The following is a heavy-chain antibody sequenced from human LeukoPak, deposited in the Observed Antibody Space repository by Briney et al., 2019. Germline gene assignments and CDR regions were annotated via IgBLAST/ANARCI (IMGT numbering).Heavy chain of an antibody. V-gene: IGHV3-23*01. D-gene: IGHD3-22*01. CDR2: ITGNGATT. J-gene: IGHJ4*02. CDR3: ARDNVAYYYDSSGYYDY. Sequence: GGSLRLSCAASGFSFSNYGMNWVRQAPGKGLEWVSGITGNGATTYYADSVKGRFTISRDNAKNSLYLQMNSLRAEDTAVYYCARDNVAYYYDSSGYYDYWGQGTLVTVSS. CDR1: GFSFSNYG.